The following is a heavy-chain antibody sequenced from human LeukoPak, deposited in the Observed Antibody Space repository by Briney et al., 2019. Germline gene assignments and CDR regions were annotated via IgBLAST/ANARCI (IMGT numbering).Heavy chain of an antibody. D-gene: IGHD1-26*01. CDR2: IDWDDDK. CDR3: ARIRSGSYSMDY. Sequence: SGPALVKPTQTLTLTCTFSGFSLSTTSMCVGWIRQPPGKALEWLARIDWDDDKYYISSLKTRLTISKDTSKNQVVLTMTNMDPVDTATYYCARIRSGSYSMDYWGQGTLVTVSS. V-gene: IGHV2-70*11. J-gene: IGHJ4*02. CDR1: GFSLSTTSMC.